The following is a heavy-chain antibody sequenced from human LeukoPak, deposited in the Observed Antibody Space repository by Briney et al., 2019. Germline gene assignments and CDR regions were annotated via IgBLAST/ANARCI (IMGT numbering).Heavy chain of an antibody. J-gene: IGHJ4*02. V-gene: IGHV3-23*01. D-gene: IGHD5-18*01. CDR1: GFTFSIYA. Sequence: PGGSLRLSCAAPGFTFSIYAMSWVRQAPGKGLEWVSAISGSGGSTYYADSVKGRFTISRDNSKNTLYLQMNSLRAEDTAVYYCAKDQRQQGYSYGYHYWGQGTLVTVSS. CDR3: AKDQRQQGYSYGYHY. CDR2: ISGSGGST.